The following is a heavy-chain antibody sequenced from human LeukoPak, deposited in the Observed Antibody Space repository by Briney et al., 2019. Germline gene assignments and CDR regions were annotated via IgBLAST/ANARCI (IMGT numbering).Heavy chain of an antibody. CDR1: GFTFSSYA. J-gene: IGHJ3*01. Sequence: GGSLRLSCAASGFTFSSYAMHWVRQAPGKGLEWVAVISYDGSNKYYADSVKGRFTISRDNSKNTLYLQMNSLRVEDTAMYYCARDWRAMNAFDLWGQGTMVTVSS. V-gene: IGHV3-30-3*01. D-gene: IGHD5-18*01. CDR3: ARDWRAMNAFDL. CDR2: ISYDGSNK.